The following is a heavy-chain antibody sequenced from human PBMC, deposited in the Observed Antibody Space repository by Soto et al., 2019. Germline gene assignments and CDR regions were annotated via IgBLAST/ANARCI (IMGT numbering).Heavy chain of an antibody. J-gene: IGHJ4*02. D-gene: IGHD3-3*01. CDR2: ISAYNCNT. CDR3: SRAPGGLRFLEWLLFELDY. CDR1: GYTSTSYG. V-gene: IGHV1-18*01. Sequence: QVQLVQSGAEVKKPGASVKVSCKSSGYTSTSYGISWVRQAPGQGLEWMGWISAYNCNTNYAQKLQGRVTMTTDTSTSTAYMGLRSLRSADTAVYYCSRAPGGLRFLEWLLFELDYWGEGTLVTVSS.